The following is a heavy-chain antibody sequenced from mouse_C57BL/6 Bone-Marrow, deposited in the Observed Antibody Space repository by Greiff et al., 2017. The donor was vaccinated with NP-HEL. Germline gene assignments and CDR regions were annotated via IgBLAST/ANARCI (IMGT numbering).Heavy chain of an antibody. CDR2: IYPGSGST. V-gene: IGHV1-55*01. Sequence: QVQLKQSGAELVKPGASVKMSCKASGYTFTSYWITWVKQRPGQGLEWIGDIYPGSGSTNYNEKFKSKATLTVDTSSSTAYRQLSGLTSEDSAVYYCARRRYYGSKAYWGQGTLVTVSA. D-gene: IGHD1-1*01. CDR1: GYTFTSYW. J-gene: IGHJ3*01. CDR3: ARRRYYGSKAY.